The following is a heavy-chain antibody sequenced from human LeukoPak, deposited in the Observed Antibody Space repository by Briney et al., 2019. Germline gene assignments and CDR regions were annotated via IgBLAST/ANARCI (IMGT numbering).Heavy chain of an antibody. Sequence: SETLSLTCTVSGGSIRSYYWSWIRQPAGKGLEWIGRVYLSGSGSTNYNPSLKSRVTMSVDTSKNQFSLKLTSVTAADTAVYYCARWGIVGTTRPDYGGQGTPVTVSS. CDR1: GGSIRSYY. CDR2: VYLSGSGST. CDR3: ARWGIVGTTRPDY. D-gene: IGHD1-26*01. J-gene: IGHJ4*02. V-gene: IGHV4-4*07.